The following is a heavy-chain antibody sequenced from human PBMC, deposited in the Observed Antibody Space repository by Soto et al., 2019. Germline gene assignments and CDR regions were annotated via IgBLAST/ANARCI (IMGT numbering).Heavy chain of an antibody. J-gene: IGHJ4*02. V-gene: IGHV4-61*01. D-gene: IGHD4-17*01. CDR2: AYYSGTT. Sequence: PSETLSLTCSVSGGSVSDKTYYWSWIRQPPGKRLEWIGYAYYSGTTNYNPSLKSRVTISVDLSKNRFSLRLSSVTTADTALYYCARTTAVPNTLRSRYFFGYWGQGTLVTVSS. CDR3: ARTTAVPNTLRSRYFFGY. CDR1: GGSVSDKTYY.